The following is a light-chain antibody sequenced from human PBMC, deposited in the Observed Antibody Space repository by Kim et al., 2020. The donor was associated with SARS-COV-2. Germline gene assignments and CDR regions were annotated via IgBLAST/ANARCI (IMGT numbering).Light chain of an antibody. J-gene: IGKJ4*01. CDR3: QQYNDWPPRT. CDR2: GAS. Sequence: SPGERATPSCRASQSVSSSLAWYQQNPGPAPRRLIYGASTRAAGIPDRFSGSGSGTEFTLTIISLQSEDFAVYYCQQYNDWPPRTFGGGTKVDIK. CDR1: QSVSSS. V-gene: IGKV3-15*01.